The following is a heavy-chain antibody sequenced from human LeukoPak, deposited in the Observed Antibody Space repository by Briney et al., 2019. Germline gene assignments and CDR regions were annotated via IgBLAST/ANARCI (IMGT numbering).Heavy chain of an antibody. CDR3: AKRSAESSGYFDY. J-gene: IGHJ4*02. Sequence: GGSLRLSCTVSGFTVSSNSMSWVRQAPGKGLEWVSFIYSGGSTQYSDSVKGRFTISRDNSKNTLYLQMNSLRAEDTAVYYCAKRSAESSGYFDYWGQGTRVTVSS. CDR2: IYSGGST. D-gene: IGHD6-19*01. V-gene: IGHV3-53*01. CDR1: GFTVSSNS.